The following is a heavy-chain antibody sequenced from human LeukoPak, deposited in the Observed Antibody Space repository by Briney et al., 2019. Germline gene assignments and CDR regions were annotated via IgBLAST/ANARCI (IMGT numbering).Heavy chain of an antibody. V-gene: IGHV4-39*01. CDR3: ARGLRYDSSGYCDY. D-gene: IGHD3-22*01. CDR2: IYYSGST. Sequence: SETLSLTCTVSGGSISSSSYYWGWIRQPPGKGLEWIGSIYYSGSTYYNPSLKSRVTISVDTSKNQLSLKLSSVTAADTAVYYCARGLRYDSSGYCDYWGQGTLVTVSS. J-gene: IGHJ4*02. CDR1: GGSISSSSYY.